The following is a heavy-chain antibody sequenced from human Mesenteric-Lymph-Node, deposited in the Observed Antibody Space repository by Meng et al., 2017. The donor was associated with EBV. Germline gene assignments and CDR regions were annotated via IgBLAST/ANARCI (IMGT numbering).Heavy chain of an antibody. CDR1: GGAVSSVSYY. CDR2: VYYSGST. V-gene: IGHV4-61*01. CDR3: ARDPYGATDF. D-gene: IGHD4-17*01. J-gene: IGHJ4*02. Sequence: HLREAGAGLVNASGTLSLTCPVSGGAVSSVSYYWNWIRQPPGKGLEWIGYVYYSGSTKYNPSLKSRVTISVDTSKNQFSLKLTSVTAADTAVYYCARDPYGATDFWGQGTLVTASS.